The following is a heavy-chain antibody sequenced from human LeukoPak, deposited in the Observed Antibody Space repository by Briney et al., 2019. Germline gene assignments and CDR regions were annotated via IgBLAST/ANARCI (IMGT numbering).Heavy chain of an antibody. CDR2: IYYSGST. CDR1: GGSISSSSYY. V-gene: IGHV4-39*01. J-gene: IGHJ4*02. Sequence: KASETLSLTCTVSGGSISSSSYYWGWIRQPPGKGLEWIGSIYYSGSTYYNPSLKSRVTISVDTSKNRFSLKLSSVTAADTAVYYCASLDDYSNVWDYWGQGTLVTVSS. CDR3: ASLDDYSNVWDY. D-gene: IGHD4-11*01.